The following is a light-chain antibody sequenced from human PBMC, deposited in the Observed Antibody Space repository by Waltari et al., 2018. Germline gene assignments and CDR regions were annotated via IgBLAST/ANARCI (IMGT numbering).Light chain of an antibody. CDR1: QDISIF. J-gene: IGKJ1*01. CDR2: AAA. V-gene: IGKV1-33*01. CDR3: QQYKDLPRT. Sequence: DIQMTQSPSSMSASVGDRVSITCQARQDISIFLSWYQQKPGKAPKVLIYAAAKLETGVPSRFTGSRSGTDFTFTISRLQPEDIATYYCQQYKDLPRTFGQGTKVEIK.